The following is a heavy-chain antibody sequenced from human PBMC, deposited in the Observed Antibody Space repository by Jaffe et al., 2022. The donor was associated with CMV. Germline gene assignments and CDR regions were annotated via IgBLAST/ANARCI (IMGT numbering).Heavy chain of an antibody. CDR2: IWYDGSNK. CDR3: ARDQGVPAAMTYYYYYYMDV. CDR1: GFTFSSYG. J-gene: IGHJ6*03. V-gene: IGHV3-33*08. D-gene: IGHD2-2*01. Sequence: QVQLVESGGGVVQPGRSLRLSCAASGFTFSSYGMHWVRQAPGKGLEWVAVIWYDGSNKYYADSVKGRFTISRDNSKNTLYLQMNSLRAEDTAVYYCARDQGVPAAMTYYYYYYMDVWGKGTTVTVSS.